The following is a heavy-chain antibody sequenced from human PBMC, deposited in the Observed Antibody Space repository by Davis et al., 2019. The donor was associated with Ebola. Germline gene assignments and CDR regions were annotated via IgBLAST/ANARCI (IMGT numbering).Heavy chain of an antibody. D-gene: IGHD5-12*01. J-gene: IGHJ4*02. CDR1: GDTLTSYA. V-gene: IGHV1-2*06. CDR3: ARHPYGGYGWPFDY. CDR2: ISPNIGGT. Sequence: ASVKVSCKAVGDTLTSYAMTWVRQAPGQGLEWMGRISPNIGGTNYAQKFQGRVTMTRDTSISTAYMELSRLRSDDTAVYYCARHPYGGYGWPFDYWGQGTLVTVSS.